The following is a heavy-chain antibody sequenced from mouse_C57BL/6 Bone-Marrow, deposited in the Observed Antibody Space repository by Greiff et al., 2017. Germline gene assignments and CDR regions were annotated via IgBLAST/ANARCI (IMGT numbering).Heavy chain of an antibody. J-gene: IGHJ1*03. CDR1: GYTFTNYW. V-gene: IGHV1-63*01. CDR3: ARYPLYGSSYWYFDV. Sequence: QVQLQQSGAELVRPGTSVKMSCKASGYTFTNYWIGWAKQRPGHGLEWIGDIYPGGGYTNYNEKVKGKATLTADKSSSTAYMQFSSLTSEDSAIYHCARYPLYGSSYWYFDVWGTGTTVTVSS. D-gene: IGHD1-1*01. CDR2: IYPGGGYT.